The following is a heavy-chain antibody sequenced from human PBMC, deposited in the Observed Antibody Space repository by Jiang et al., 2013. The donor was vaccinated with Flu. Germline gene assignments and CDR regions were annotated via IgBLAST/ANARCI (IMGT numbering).Heavy chain of an antibody. CDR3: VYHIEARLPGYWFDS. J-gene: IGHJ5*01. Sequence: SLKVSCKASGGIFNSCAISWVRRRPLDEGLEWMGRIIPSLNITKVAQKFQDKVTFTADKSTTTVYMQLSSLRSEDTAIYYCVYHIEARLPGYWFDSWGQGTLVTVSS. V-gene: IGHV1-69*04. D-gene: IGHD2-2*03. CDR2: IIPSLNIT. CDR1: GGIFNSCA.